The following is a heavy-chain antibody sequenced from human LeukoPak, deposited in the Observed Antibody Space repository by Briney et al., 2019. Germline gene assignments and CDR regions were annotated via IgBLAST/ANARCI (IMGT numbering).Heavy chain of an antibody. D-gene: IGHD2-21*01. CDR2: IIPIFGTA. CDR3: ARGGGDLAFDI. Sequence: SVKVSCKASGGTFSSYAISWVRQAPGQGLEWVGGIIPIFGTANYAQKFQGRVTITADESTSTAYMELSSLRSEDAAVYYCARGGGDLAFDIWGQGTMVTVSS. V-gene: IGHV1-69*13. CDR1: GGTFSSYA. J-gene: IGHJ3*02.